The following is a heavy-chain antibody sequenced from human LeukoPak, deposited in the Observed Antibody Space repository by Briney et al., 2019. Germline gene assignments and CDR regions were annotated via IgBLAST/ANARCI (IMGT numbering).Heavy chain of an antibody. D-gene: IGHD2-15*01. CDR3: AKGSPACCNGMDV. CDR2: ISGSGAVT. J-gene: IGHJ6*02. CDR1: GAAFSGYG. V-gene: IGHV3-23*01. Sequence: PGASLRLSCAASGAAFSGYGMSWVRQAPGKGLEWVSVISGSGAVTYYAASVKGRFTISRDNSKNTVYLQRSSLRAEDTAVYYCAKGSPACCNGMDVWGQGTTVTVSS.